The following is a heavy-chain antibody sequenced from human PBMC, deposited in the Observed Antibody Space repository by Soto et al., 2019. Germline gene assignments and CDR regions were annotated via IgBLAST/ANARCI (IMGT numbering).Heavy chain of an antibody. Sequence: ASVKVSCKASGYTFTSYGISWARQAPGQGLEWMGWISAYNGNTNYAQKLQGRVTMTTDTSTSTAYMELRSLRSDDTAVYYCAIYSSGSPYYYGMDVWGQGTTVTVSS. CDR3: AIYSSGSPYYYGMDV. D-gene: IGHD3-10*01. J-gene: IGHJ6*02. CDR2: ISAYNGNT. V-gene: IGHV1-18*04. CDR1: GYTFTSYG.